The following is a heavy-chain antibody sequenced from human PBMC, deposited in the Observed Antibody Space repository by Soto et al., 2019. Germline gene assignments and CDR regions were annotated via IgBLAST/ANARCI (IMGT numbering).Heavy chain of an antibody. V-gene: IGHV3-53*01. D-gene: IGHD2-2*01. CDR2: IYTAGGT. Sequence: LXLSGAGSGFTVSTTYMTWVLQPPGKGLECVSVIYTAGGTNYADSVKGRFIISRDNSKNTLYLQMNSLRAEDTAVYYCARALPVAKGGFDPWGQGTLVTVSS. CDR1: GFTVSTTY. J-gene: IGHJ5*02. CDR3: ARALPVAKGGFDP.